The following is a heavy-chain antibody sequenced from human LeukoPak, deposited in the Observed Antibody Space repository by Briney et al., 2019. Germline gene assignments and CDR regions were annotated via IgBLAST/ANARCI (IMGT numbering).Heavy chain of an antibody. CDR3: ARGVAPTSIDY. CDR1: GFTFSSYA. CDR2: ISSNGGST. J-gene: IGHJ4*02. Sequence: PGGSLRLSCAASGFTFSSYAMHWVRQAPGKGLEYVSAISSNGGSTYYANSVKGRFTISRDNSKNTLYLQMGSLRAKDMAVYYCARGVAPTSIDYWGQGTLVTVSS. D-gene: IGHD2-15*01. V-gene: IGHV3-64*01.